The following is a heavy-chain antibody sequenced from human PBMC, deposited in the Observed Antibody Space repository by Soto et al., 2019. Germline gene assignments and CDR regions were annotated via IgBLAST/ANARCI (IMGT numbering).Heavy chain of an antibody. Sequence: EVQLVESGGGLVQPGGSLRLSCAVSGFTFSSYWMHWVRQAPGEGLVWVSRVNSDGSDTIYADSVKGRFTISRDNAKSTLYLQMNRLRAEDAAVYYCARGVPRSGYSSYYGMDVWGQGTTVTVSS. J-gene: IGHJ6*02. D-gene: IGHD5-12*01. CDR1: GFTFSSYW. CDR3: ARGVPRSGYSSYYGMDV. CDR2: VNSDGSDT. V-gene: IGHV3-74*01.